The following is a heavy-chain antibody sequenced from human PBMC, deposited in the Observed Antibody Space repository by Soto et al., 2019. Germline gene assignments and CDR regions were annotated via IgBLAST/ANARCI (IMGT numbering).Heavy chain of an antibody. J-gene: IGHJ5*02. CDR3: VRENYGDYVFDP. Sequence: ASVKVSCKASGYTFTSYGISWVRQAPGQGLEWMGWISAYNGNTNYAQKFQGRVTMTTDTSTSTAYMELRSLRSDATAVYYCVRENYGDYVFDPWGQGTLVTVSS. CDR2: ISAYNGNT. D-gene: IGHD4-17*01. CDR1: GYTFTSYG. V-gene: IGHV1-18*04.